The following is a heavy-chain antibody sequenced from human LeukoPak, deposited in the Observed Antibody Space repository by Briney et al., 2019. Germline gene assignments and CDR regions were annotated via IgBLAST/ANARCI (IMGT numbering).Heavy chain of an antibody. CDR2: ISAYGGYT. CDR3: ARDAVSTTTAGGIDY. CDR1: GYTFTNYG. D-gene: IGHD5/OR15-5a*01. V-gene: IGHV1-18*01. J-gene: IGHJ4*02. Sequence: ASVKVSCKASGYTFTNYGISWVRQAPGQGLEWMGWISAYGGYTHYAQKIQGRVTVTTEASTSTAYMELRSLTSYDTAVYYCARDAVSTTTAGGIDYWGQGTLVTVSS.